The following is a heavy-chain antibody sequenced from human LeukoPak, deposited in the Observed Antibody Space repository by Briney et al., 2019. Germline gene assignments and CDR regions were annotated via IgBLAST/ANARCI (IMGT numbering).Heavy chain of an antibody. Sequence: SETLSLTCAVYGGSFSGYYWSWIRQPPGKGLEWIGEINHSGSTNYNPSLKSRVTISVDTSKNQFSLKLSSVTAADTAVYYCARGFTPNIITIYYMDVWGKGTTVTVSS. V-gene: IGHV4-34*01. D-gene: IGHD3-10*01. CDR2: INHSGST. J-gene: IGHJ6*03. CDR3: ARGFTPNIITIYYMDV. CDR1: GGSFSGYY.